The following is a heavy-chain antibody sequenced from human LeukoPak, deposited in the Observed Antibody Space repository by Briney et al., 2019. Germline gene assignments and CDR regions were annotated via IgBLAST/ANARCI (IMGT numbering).Heavy chain of an antibody. J-gene: IGHJ2*01. CDR2: IYYSGST. Sequence: SETLSLTCTVSGGSINSYYWSWIRQPPGKGLEWIGYIYYSGSTNYNPSLKSRVTISVDTSKNQFSLKLSSVTAADTAVYYCAREGSQLGLDLWGRGTLVTVSS. CDR1: GGSINSYY. D-gene: IGHD6-6*01. V-gene: IGHV4-59*01. CDR3: AREGSQLGLDL.